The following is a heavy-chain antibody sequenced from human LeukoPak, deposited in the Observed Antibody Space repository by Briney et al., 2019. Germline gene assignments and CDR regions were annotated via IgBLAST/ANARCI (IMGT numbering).Heavy chain of an antibody. D-gene: IGHD6-13*01. CDR1: GFTFSSYW. CDR3: ASPPGIAAAGTWGY. Sequence: PGGSLRLSCAASGFTFSSYWMHWVRQAPGKGLMWVSRINSGGSSTNYADSVKGRFTITRDNAKNTLYLQMNSLRAEGTAVYYCASPPGIAAAGTWGYWGQGTLVTVSS. J-gene: IGHJ4*02. CDR2: INSGGSST. V-gene: IGHV3-74*01.